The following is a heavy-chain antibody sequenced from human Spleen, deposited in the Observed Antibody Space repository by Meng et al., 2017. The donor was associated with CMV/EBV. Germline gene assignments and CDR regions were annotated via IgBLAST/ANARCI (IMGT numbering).Heavy chain of an antibody. D-gene: IGHD2-2*01. CDR2: ISYDGSNK. Sequence: SGFTFSSYAMHWVRQAPGKGLEWVAVISYDGSNKYYADSVKGRFTISRDNSKNTLYLQMNSLRAEDTAVYYCATNEVPAAIGAFDIWGQGTMVTVSS. V-gene: IGHV3-30-3*01. CDR3: ATNEVPAAIGAFDI. J-gene: IGHJ3*02. CDR1: GFTFSSYA.